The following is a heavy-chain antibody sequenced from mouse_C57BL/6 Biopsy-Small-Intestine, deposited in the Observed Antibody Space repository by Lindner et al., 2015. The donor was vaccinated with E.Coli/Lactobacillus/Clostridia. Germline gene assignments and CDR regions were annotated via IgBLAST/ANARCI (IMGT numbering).Heavy chain of an antibody. V-gene: IGHV1-34*02. CDR3: ASVRFAY. J-gene: IGHJ3*01. CDR2: VNPGNGGT. CDR1: GYIFTDYY. Sequence: VQLQESGPELVKPGDSVKMSCKASGYIFTDYYMDWVKQSHGKSLEWIGRVNPGNGGTTYNQKFKGKATLTVDKSLSTAYIQLNSLTSEDSAVYYCASVRFAYWGQGTLVTVSA.